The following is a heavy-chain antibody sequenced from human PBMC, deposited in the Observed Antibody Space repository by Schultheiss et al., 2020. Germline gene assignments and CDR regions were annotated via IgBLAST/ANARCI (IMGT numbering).Heavy chain of an antibody. CDR2: ISGSGGST. J-gene: IGHJ5*02. V-gene: IGHV3-23*01. CDR1: GFTFSSYA. CDR3: ARGRGGRRDFGEA. D-gene: IGHD3-3*01. Sequence: GGSLRLSCAASGFTFSSYAMSWVRQAPGKGLEWVSAISGSGGSTYYADSVKGRFIISRDSSKNTLFLEMSSLRAEDTAVYYCARGRGGRRDFGEAWGQGTLVTVSS.